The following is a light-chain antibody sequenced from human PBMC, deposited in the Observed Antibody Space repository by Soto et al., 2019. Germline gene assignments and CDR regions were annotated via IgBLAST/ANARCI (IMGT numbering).Light chain of an antibody. V-gene: IGKV1-5*01. CDR3: QQYNSHWT. J-gene: IGKJ1*01. CDR1: QSISSW. CDR2: DAS. Sequence: DTQMTQSPSTLSASVGDRVTITCRASQSISSWLAWYQQKPGKAPKLLIYDASSLESGVPSRFSGSGSGTEFTLTISSLQPDDFATYYCQQYNSHWTFGQGTKVEIK.